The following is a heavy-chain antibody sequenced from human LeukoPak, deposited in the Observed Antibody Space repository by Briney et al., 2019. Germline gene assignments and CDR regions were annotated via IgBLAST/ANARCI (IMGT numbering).Heavy chain of an antibody. Sequence: PGGSLRLSGAASGFTVSSDYMSWVRQAPGKGLEWVSVIYSGGSTYYADSVKGRFTISRDKSKNTVYLQMNSLRFEDTAMYYCARNWFDPWGQGTLVTVSS. CDR1: GFTVSSDY. CDR2: IYSGGST. V-gene: IGHV3-53*05. J-gene: IGHJ5*02. CDR3: ARNWFDP.